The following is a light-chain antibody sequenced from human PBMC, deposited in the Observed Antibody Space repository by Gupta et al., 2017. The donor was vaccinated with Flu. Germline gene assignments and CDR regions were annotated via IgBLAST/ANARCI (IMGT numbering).Light chain of an antibody. J-gene: IGLJ3*02. CDR1: NSDVGGDNF. CDR3: SSDTSSNTLV. CDR2: EVS. V-gene: IGLV2-14*01. Sequence: SITISCTGTNSDVGGDNFVSWDQQHPGKPHNRMIYEVSNRPAGVASRFSGSKSGNAASLTISGREEEDEADYYGSSDTSSNTLVFGGGTKLTVL.